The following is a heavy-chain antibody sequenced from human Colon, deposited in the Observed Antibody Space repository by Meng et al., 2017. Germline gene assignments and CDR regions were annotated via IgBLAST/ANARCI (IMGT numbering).Heavy chain of an antibody. J-gene: IGHJ4*02. CDR3: ARDWGDVRGGFDF. D-gene: IGHD3-10*02. CDR2: TYYRSKYYN. Sequence: LKQAGPGLVKPLPALSLPVAISGDSVSSNSAAWNWIRQSPSRGLEWLGRTYYRSKYYNDYALSVKSRITINPDTSKNQFSLQLNSVTPEDTAIYYCARDWGDVRGGFDFWGQGTLVTVSS. V-gene: IGHV6-1*01. CDR1: GDSVSSNSAA.